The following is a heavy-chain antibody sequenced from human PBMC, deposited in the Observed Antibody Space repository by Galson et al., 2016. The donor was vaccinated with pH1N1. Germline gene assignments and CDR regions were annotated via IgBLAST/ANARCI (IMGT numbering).Heavy chain of an antibody. J-gene: IGHJ6*02. Sequence: SLRLSCAASGFSFDTYAMHWVRQAPGKGLEWVAFISYNGHDQSYADSLKGRFTISRDNSKNTLYHQMNSLRTEDTAVFYCAREDWSYRDTYYNGMDVWGQGTTVTVSS. D-gene: IGHD3-16*02. CDR2: ISYNGHDQ. V-gene: IGHV3-30-3*01. CDR3: AREDWSYRDTYYNGMDV. CDR1: GFSFDTYA.